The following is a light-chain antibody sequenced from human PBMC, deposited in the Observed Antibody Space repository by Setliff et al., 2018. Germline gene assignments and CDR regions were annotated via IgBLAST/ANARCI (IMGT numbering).Light chain of an antibody. J-gene: IGLJ1*01. CDR2: DVT. Sequence: QSVLTQPASVSGSPGQSITFSCTGSSSDVGGYDYVSWYQQHPGKAPKLLIYDVTNRPPGVSNRFSGSKSGNTASLTISGLQAEDEAEYFCSSYTVGSTLSVFGTGTRSPS. CDR1: SSDVGGYDY. V-gene: IGLV2-14*03. CDR3: SSYTVGSTLSV.